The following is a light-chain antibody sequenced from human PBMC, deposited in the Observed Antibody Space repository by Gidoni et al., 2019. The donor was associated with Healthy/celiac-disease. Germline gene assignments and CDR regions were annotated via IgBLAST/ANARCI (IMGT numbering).Light chain of an antibody. Sequence: DIQMTQSPSSVSASVGDRVTITCRASQGISSGFAWYQQKPGKSPKLLIYAASSLPIGFPSRFSGSGSGTDFTLTISSLQPEDFATYYCQQANSSPWTFGQGTKVEIK. CDR1: QGISSG. V-gene: IGKV1D-12*01. J-gene: IGKJ1*01. CDR2: AAS. CDR3: QQANSSPWT.